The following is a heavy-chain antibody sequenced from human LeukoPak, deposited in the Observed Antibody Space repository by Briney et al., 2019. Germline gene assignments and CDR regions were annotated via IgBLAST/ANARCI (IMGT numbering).Heavy chain of an antibody. Sequence: GSLRLSCAASGFTFSRYWMSWVRQAPGKGLEWVANIKEDGGEKFHVDSVKGRFTISRDNAKKSLYLQMNSLRVEDTAVYYCARPMNEYDSSGFFHYWGQGTLVTVSS. J-gene: IGHJ4*02. CDR3: ARPMNEYDSSGFFHY. CDR2: IKEDGGEK. V-gene: IGHV3-7*01. D-gene: IGHD3-22*01. CDR1: GFTFSRYW.